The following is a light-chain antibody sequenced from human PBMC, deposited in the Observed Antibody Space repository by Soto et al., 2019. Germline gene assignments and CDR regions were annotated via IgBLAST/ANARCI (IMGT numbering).Light chain of an antibody. V-gene: IGLV2-14*01. CDR1: SNDIGDYHY. CDR2: EVA. J-gene: IGLJ1*01. Sequence: QSALSQPASVSGSHGQSIPISCTGTSNDIGDYHYVSWYQQHPGKAPKLLIYEVAHRPSGVSNRFSGSKSGNTASLTISGLQAEDEADYYCSSYTSSPTKVFGTGTKLTVL. CDR3: SSYTSSPTKV.